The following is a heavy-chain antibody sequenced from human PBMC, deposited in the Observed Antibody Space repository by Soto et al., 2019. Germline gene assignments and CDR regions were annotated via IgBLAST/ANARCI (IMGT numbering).Heavy chain of an antibody. D-gene: IGHD6-19*01. CDR2: IYYSGST. CDR1: GGSISSSSYY. CDR3: ASAVAGTGDY. J-gene: IGHJ4*02. V-gene: IGHV4-39*01. Sequence: SETLSLTCTVSGGSISSSSYYWGWIRQPPGKGLEWIGSIYYSGSTYYNPSLKSRVTISVDTSKNQFSLKLSSVTAADTAVYYCASAVAGTGDYWGQGTLVTVSS.